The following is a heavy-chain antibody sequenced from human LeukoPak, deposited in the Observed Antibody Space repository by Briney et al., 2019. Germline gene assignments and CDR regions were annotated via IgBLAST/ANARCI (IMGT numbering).Heavy chain of an antibody. V-gene: IGHV3-53*04. Sequence: PGGSLRLSCAASGFTVSSNYMSWVRQAPGKGLEWVSFIYSAGNTYYADFVKGRFTISRHTSKNTLYLQMNSLRAEDTAVYYCATLAQQLDDYWGQGTLVTVSS. CDR3: ATLAQQLDDY. J-gene: IGHJ4*02. CDR2: IYSAGNT. CDR1: GFTVSSNY. D-gene: IGHD6-13*01.